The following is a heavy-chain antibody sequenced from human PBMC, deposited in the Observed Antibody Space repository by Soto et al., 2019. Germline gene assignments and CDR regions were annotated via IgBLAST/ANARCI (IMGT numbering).Heavy chain of an antibody. CDR2: ISPNSGGT. J-gene: IGHJ2*01. Sequence: ASVKVSCKASGYTFSGYYMHWVRQAPGQGLEWMGWISPNSGGTNYAQKFQGWVTMTADTSISTAYLELSRLRSDHTAVYYCAREIRSGYYKYWYFDLWGRGTLVTVSS. CDR3: AREIRSGYYKYWYFDL. CDR1: GYTFSGYY. V-gene: IGHV1-2*04. D-gene: IGHD3-3*01.